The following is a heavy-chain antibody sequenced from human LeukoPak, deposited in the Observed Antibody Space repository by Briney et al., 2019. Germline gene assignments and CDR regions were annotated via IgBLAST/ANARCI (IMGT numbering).Heavy chain of an antibody. Sequence: PGRSLRLSCAASGFTFDDYAMHWVRQAPGKGLEWVSGISWNSGSIGYADSVKGRFTISRDNAKNSLYLQMNSLRAEDTALYYCAKADCGGDCPLDYWGQGTLVIVSS. CDR3: AKADCGGDCPLDY. V-gene: IGHV3-9*01. CDR2: ISWNSGSI. D-gene: IGHD2-21*02. CDR1: GFTFDDYA. J-gene: IGHJ4*02.